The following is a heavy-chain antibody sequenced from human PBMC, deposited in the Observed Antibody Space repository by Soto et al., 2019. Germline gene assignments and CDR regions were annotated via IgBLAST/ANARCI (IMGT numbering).Heavy chain of an antibody. CDR3: ARDRNGIAAAGTGVRYYGMDV. CDR2: IYATGTT. J-gene: IGHJ6*02. D-gene: IGHD6-13*01. CDR1: GASISGFY. Sequence: NPSETLSLTCTVSGASISGFYWSWIRKSAGKGLEWIGRIYATGTTDYNPSLKSRVMMSVDTSKNQFSLKLSSVTAADTAVYYCARDRNGIAAAGTGVRYYGMDVWGQGTTVTVSS. V-gene: IGHV4-4*07.